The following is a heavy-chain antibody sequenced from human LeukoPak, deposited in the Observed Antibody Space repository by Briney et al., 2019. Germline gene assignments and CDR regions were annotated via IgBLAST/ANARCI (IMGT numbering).Heavy chain of an antibody. Sequence: SETLSLTCTVSGGSFSSSSYYWGWIRQPPGKGREWIGSMYYSGSTYYNASLRSRVTISVDTSKNQFSLKLSSVTAADTAVYYCARHFDRDGYKSNAFDIWGQGTVVTVSS. D-gene: IGHD5-24*01. CDR3: ARHFDRDGYKSNAFDI. CDR2: MYYSGST. V-gene: IGHV4-39*01. CDR1: GGSFSSSSYY. J-gene: IGHJ3*02.